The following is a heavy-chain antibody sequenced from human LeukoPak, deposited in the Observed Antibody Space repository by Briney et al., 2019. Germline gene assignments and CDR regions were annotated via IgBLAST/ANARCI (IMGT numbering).Heavy chain of an antibody. J-gene: IGHJ6*03. CDR3: TSPISTVSSYYYYMDV. CDR1: GFTFSSYS. V-gene: IGHV3-21*04. D-gene: IGHD4-17*01. CDR2: ISSSSSYI. Sequence: GGSLRLSCAASGFTFSSYSMNWVRQAPGKGLEWVSSISSSSSYIYYADSVKGRFTISRDNAKNSLYLQMNSLKTEDTAVYYCTSPISTVSSYYYYMDVWGKGTTVTVSS.